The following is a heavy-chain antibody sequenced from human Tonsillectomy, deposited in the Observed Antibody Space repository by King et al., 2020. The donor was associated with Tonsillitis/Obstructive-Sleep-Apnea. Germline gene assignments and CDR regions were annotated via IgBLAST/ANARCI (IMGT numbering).Heavy chain of an antibody. D-gene: IGHD1-26*01. CDR3: ARDDLVGATRGSYFDY. CDR2: XYTSGSX. V-gene: IGHV4-4*07. CDR1: GGSISSYY. J-gene: IGHJ4*02. Sequence: QLQESGPGLVKPSETLSLTCTVSGGSISSYYWSWIRQPAGKGLEWIGXXYTSGSXNYNPSLKSRVTMSVDTXKNQFSLKLSSVTAADTAVYYCARDDLVGATRGSYFDYWGQGTLVTVSS.